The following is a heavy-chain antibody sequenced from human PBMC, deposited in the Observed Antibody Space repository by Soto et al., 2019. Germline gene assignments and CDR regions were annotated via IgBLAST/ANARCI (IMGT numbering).Heavy chain of an antibody. CDR1: GFTFRSYG. CDR3: ARDRVAAAGTRWFDP. J-gene: IGHJ5*02. Sequence: QVQLVESGGGVVQPGRSLRLSCAASGFTFRSYGMHWVRQAPGKGLEWVAVIWYDGSNKYYADSVKGRFTISRDNSKNTLYLQMNSLRAEDTAVYYCARDRVAAAGTRWFDPWGQGTLVTVSS. CDR2: IWYDGSNK. D-gene: IGHD6-13*01. V-gene: IGHV3-33*01.